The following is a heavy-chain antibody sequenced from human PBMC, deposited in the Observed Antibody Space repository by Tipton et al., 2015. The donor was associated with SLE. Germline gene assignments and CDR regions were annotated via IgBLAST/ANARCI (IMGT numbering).Heavy chain of an antibody. CDR1: GYTFTNYG. CDR3: ARDTAGMIPAGRVF. Sequence: VQLVQSGAEVKKPGASVKVSCKASGYTFTNYGISWVRQAPGQGLEWMGWISVNSGRTKYAKKFQGRITMTTDTSTSTAYMELRSLRSDDTAVFYCARDTAGMIPAGRVFWGQGTLVTVSS. D-gene: IGHD2-2*01. J-gene: IGHJ4*02. CDR2: ISVNSGRT. V-gene: IGHV1-18*01.